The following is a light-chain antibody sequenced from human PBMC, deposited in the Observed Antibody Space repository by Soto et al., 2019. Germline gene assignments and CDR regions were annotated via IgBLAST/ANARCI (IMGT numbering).Light chain of an antibody. J-gene: IGKJ4*01. CDR2: ATS. CDR1: QGIAPY. CDR3: QKYNSAPLT. V-gene: IGKV1-27*01. Sequence: DVQMTQSPSSLSAFVGDRVTITCRASQGIAPYLAWFQQKPGKVPKLLIYATSTLQSGVPYRFSGSGSGTDFTLTISSLQPEDVATYYCQKYNSAPLTFGGGTMVEIK.